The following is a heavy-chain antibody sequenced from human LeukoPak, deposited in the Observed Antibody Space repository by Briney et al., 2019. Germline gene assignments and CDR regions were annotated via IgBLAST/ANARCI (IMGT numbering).Heavy chain of an antibody. Sequence: GASVKVSCKASGGTFSSYAISWVRQAPGQGLEWMGRIIPILGIANYAQKFQGRVTITADKSTSTAYMELSSLRSEDTAVYYCARDMGSYHYGMDVWGQGTTVTVSS. D-gene: IGHD2-15*01. J-gene: IGHJ6*02. CDR3: ARDMGSYHYGMDV. V-gene: IGHV1-69*04. CDR2: IIPILGIA. CDR1: GGTFSSYA.